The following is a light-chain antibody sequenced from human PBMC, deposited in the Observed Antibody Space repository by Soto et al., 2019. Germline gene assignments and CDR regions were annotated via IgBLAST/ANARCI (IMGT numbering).Light chain of an antibody. CDR3: QQYGGLPFT. V-gene: IGKV3-20*01. Sequence: EIVLTQSPGTLSLSPRERATLSCRASQSIFNNYLAWYRQKPGQAPRLLVYGASFRATGIPDRFSGSGSGTDFTLTVSRLEPEDFAVYYCQQYGGLPFTFGQGTRLEIK. CDR1: QSIFNNY. CDR2: GAS. J-gene: IGKJ2*01.